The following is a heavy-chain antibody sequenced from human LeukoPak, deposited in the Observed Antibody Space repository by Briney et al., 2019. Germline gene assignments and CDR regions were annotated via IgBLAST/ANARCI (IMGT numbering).Heavy chain of an antibody. J-gene: IGHJ5*02. V-gene: IGHV1-2*02. CDR2: INPNSGGT. Sequence: ASVKVSCKASGYTFTGYYMHWVRQAPGQGLEWMGWINPNSGGTNYAQKFQGRVTMTRDTSISTAYMELSRLRSDDTAVYYCARKISIAAAGDNWFDPWGQGTLVTVSS. CDR3: ARKISIAAAGDNWFDP. D-gene: IGHD6-13*01. CDR1: GYTFTGYY.